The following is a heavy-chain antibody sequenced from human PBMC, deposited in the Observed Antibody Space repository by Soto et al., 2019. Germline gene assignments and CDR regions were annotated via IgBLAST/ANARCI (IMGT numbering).Heavy chain of an antibody. V-gene: IGHV1-45*02. CDR3: ASGRYDASGYFDY. J-gene: IGHJ4*02. D-gene: IGHD3-22*01. Sequence: SVKVSCKGSGNTFTYVYLHWVRQAPLQALEWMGWITPFNGNTKYAKKFQDRVTFTGDTYLNTAYMELSSLRSDDTAMFYCASGRYDASGYFDYWGQGPLVTVSS. CDR2: ITPFNGNT. CDR1: GNTFTYVY.